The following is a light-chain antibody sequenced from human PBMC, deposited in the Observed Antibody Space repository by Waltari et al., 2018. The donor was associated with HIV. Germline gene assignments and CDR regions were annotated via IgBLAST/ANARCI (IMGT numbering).Light chain of an antibody. V-gene: IGLV2-23*02. J-gene: IGLJ2*01. CDR2: EVS. CDR3: CSYAGSSTLV. CDR1: SSVVGSYNL. Sequence: QSALTQPASVSGSPGQSITISCTGTSSVVGSYNLVSWYQQHPGKAPKLMIYEVSKRPSGVSNRFSGSKSGNTASLTISGLQAEDEADYYCCSYAGSSTLVFGGGTKLPVL.